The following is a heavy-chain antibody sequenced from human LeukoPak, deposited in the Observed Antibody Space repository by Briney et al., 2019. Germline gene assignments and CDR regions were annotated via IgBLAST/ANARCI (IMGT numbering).Heavy chain of an antibody. J-gene: IGHJ4*02. CDR3: AREGCSGGVCYFDY. D-gene: IGHD2-15*01. CDR1: GGSLSYYY. Sequence: SETLSLTCTVSGGSLSYYYWTWIRQPAGKGLEWIGRIDASGNTKYTPSLRSRVTVSIDTSGQQFSLKLSSVTAADTAVYFCAREGCSGGVCYFDYWGRGTLVTVSS. V-gene: IGHV4-4*07. CDR2: IDASGNT.